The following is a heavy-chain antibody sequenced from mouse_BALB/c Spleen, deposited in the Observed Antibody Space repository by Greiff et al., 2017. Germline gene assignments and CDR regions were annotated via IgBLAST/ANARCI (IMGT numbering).Heavy chain of an antibody. Sequence: EVQRVESGPELVKPGASVKVSCKASGYAFTSYNMYWVKQSHGKSLEWIGYIDPYNGGTSYNQKFKGKATLTVDKSSSTAYMHLNSLTSEDSAVYYCARESNDGYPSDYWGQGTTLTVSS. D-gene: IGHD2-3*01. CDR2: IDPYNGGT. CDR1: GYAFTSYN. J-gene: IGHJ2*01. V-gene: IGHV1S135*01. CDR3: ARESNDGYPSDY.